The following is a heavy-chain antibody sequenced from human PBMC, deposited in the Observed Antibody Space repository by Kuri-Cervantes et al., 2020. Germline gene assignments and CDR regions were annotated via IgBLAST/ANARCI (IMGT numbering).Heavy chain of an antibody. V-gene: IGHV1-46*01. D-gene: IGHD2-21*02. CDR3: AREAYCGGDCYSAVYYYYGMDV. CDR1: GYTFTSYY. Sequence: ASVKVSCKASGYTFTSYYMHWVRQAPGQGLEWMGVINPSGGSTSYAQKSRGRVTMTRDTSTSTVYMELSSLRSEDTAVYYCAREAYCGGDCYSAVYYYYGMDVWGQGTTVTVSS. J-gene: IGHJ6*02. CDR2: INPSGGST.